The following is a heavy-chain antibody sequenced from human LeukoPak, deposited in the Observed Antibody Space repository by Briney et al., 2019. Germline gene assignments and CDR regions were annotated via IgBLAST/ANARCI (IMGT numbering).Heavy chain of an antibody. CDR3: ARSVEGYCRGGSCYSYSYYMDV. V-gene: IGHV4-59*01. D-gene: IGHD2-15*01. CDR2: IYYSGST. J-gene: IGHJ6*03. CDR1: GDSISNYY. Sequence: MSSETLSLTCTVSGDSISNYYWTWIRQPPGKGLEWIGYIYYSGSTNYNPSLKSRVTISVDTSKNQFSLRLSSVTAADTAVYYCARSVEGYCRGGSCYSYSYYMDVWGKGTTVTVSS.